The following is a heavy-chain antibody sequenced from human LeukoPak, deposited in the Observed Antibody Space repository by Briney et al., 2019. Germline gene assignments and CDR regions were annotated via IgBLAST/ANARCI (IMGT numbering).Heavy chain of an antibody. Sequence: GGSLRLSCAVSGFRVSSNHMTWVRQAPGKGLEWISLIYTGDVTYSADSVKGRFTISTDNSKNILFLQMDSLTAEDTALYYCARERDYDTYIDYWGQGTLVTVSS. CDR1: GFRVSSNH. J-gene: IGHJ4*02. D-gene: IGHD3-22*01. CDR2: IYTGDVT. V-gene: IGHV3-53*01. CDR3: ARERDYDTYIDY.